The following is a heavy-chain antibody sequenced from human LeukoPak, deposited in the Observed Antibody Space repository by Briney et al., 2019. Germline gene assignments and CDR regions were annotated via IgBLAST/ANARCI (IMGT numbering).Heavy chain of an antibody. J-gene: IGHJ4*02. V-gene: IGHV4-38-2*02. CDR3: ARVAPYNWNHIDY. Sequence: SETLSLTCTVSGYSISSGYYWGWIRQPPGKGLEWIGSIYHSGSTYYNPPLKSRVTISVDTSKNQFSLKLSSVTAADTAVYYCARVAPYNWNHIDYWGQGTLVTVSS. D-gene: IGHD1-20*01. CDR1: GYSISSGYY. CDR2: IYHSGST.